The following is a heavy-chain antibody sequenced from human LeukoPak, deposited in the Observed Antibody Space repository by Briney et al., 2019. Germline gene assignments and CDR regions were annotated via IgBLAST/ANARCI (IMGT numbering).Heavy chain of an antibody. CDR3: ARDSSGDYNA. D-gene: IGHD4-17*01. V-gene: IGHV3-7*01. CDR2: IKQNGGET. CDR1: GFTFSTYW. Sequence: GGSLRLSCAASGFTFSTYWMSWVRQAPGKGLEWVANIKQNGGETYYLDSVKGRFTISRDNAKNSLCLEMNSLRAEDTAVYYCARDSSGDYNAWGQGTLVTVSS. J-gene: IGHJ5*02.